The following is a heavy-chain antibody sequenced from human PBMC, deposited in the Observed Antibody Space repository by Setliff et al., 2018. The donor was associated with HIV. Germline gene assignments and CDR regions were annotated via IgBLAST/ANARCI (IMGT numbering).Heavy chain of an antibody. J-gene: IGHJ3*02. Sequence: ASETLSLTCTVSGASISSGSYYWTWIRQPAGKGLEWLGHIKDTGATNYSPSLKSRVTMSIDTSNKQFSLKLSSVTAADTAVYYCARRIIVGAISDVFDIWGQGTLVTVSS. CDR1: GASISSGSYY. CDR2: IKDTGAT. D-gene: IGHD1-26*01. V-gene: IGHV4-61*09. CDR3: ARRIIVGAISDVFDI.